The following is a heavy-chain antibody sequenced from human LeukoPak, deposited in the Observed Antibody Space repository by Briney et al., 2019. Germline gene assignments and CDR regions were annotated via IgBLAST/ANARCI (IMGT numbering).Heavy chain of an antibody. CDR3: ARRGSRFDFWSGYSEYYFDY. V-gene: IGHV1-58*02. D-gene: IGHD3-3*01. Sequence: SVKVSCKASGFTFTRSAMQWVRQARGQRLEWIGWIVVGSGNTNYAQKFQERVTMTRDMSTSTVYMELSSLRSEDTAVYYCARRGSRFDFWSGYSEYYFDYWGQGTLVTVSS. CDR2: IVVGSGNT. CDR1: GFTFTRSA. J-gene: IGHJ4*02.